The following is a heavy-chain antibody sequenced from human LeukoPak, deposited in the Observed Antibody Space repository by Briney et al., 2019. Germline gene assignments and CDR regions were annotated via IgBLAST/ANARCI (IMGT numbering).Heavy chain of an antibody. J-gene: IGHJ4*02. V-gene: IGHV3-23*01. Sequence: GGPLTLSCAASGFTLSSYSMSWLRQSPGEALEWVSAISGSGGSTYYADSVKGRFTISRDNSKNTLYLQMNSLRAEDTAVYYCAKEAVRAGGYWGQGTLVTVSS. D-gene: IGHD6-19*01. CDR1: GFTLSSYS. CDR2: ISGSGGST. CDR3: AKEAVRAGGY.